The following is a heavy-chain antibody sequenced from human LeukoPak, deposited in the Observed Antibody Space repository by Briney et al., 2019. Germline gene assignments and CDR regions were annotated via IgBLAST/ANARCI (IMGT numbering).Heavy chain of an antibody. D-gene: IGHD2/OR15-2a*01. J-gene: IGHJ3*01. Sequence: GGSLRLSCVASGFIIGSYWMSWVRQAPGKGLEWVANIRHGGSEKYYVDSVKGRLTISRDNAKNSLYLQMNNLTAADTAIYYCARAGYYGDDAFDLWGQGTRVTVSS. CDR3: ARAGYYGDDAFDL. CDR2: IRHGGSEK. V-gene: IGHV3-7*01. CDR1: GFIIGSYW.